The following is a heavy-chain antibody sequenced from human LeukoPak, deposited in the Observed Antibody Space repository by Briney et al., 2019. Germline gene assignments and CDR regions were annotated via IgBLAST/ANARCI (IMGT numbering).Heavy chain of an antibody. CDR3: AQKVYGSLTYFDS. D-gene: IGHD3-10*01. CDR1: GFTFSSYA. V-gene: IGHV3-23*01. J-gene: IGHJ4*02. CDR2: ISGSGGST. Sequence: GGSLRLSCAASGFTFSSYAMSWVRQAPGKGLEWVSGISGSGGSTYYADSVKGRFTISRDNSKNTLYLQMNSLRAEDTAVYYCAQKVYGSLTYFDSWGQGTLVTVFS.